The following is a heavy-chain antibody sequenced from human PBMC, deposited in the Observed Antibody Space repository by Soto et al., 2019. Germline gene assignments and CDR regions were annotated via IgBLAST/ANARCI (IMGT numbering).Heavy chain of an antibody. J-gene: IGHJ6*02. V-gene: IGHV3-23*01. CDR3: AANRGYNYYYGMAV. D-gene: IGHD3-22*01. CDR1: GFTFSPYS. CDR2: ITGNSVIT. Sequence: GGSLRLSCAASGFTFSPYSMTWVRQAPGKGLEWVSSITGNSVITHYADSVRGRFTISRDNSKNTLYLQMDSLRAEDTAVYYCAANRGYNYYYGMAVWGQGTTVT.